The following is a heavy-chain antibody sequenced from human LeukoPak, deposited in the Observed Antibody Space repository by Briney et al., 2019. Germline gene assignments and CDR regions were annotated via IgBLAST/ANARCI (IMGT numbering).Heavy chain of an antibody. CDR2: IYYTGSA. V-gene: IGHV4-59*12. Sequence: PSQTLSLTCNVSGGSLSTYYWSWIRQTPGQGLEWIGCIYYTGSANYNPSLRSRGTISVDTSKNQFSLKLTSVTAADTAVYYCARGSITVVPAFDIWGQGTMVTVSS. CDR3: ARGSITVVPAFDI. D-gene: IGHD4-23*01. J-gene: IGHJ3*02. CDR1: GGSLSTYY.